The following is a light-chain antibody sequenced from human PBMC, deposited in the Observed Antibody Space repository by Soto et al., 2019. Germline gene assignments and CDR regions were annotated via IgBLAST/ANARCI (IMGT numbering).Light chain of an antibody. CDR3: QQYYSTPRT. CDR1: QSVLYSSNNKNY. Sequence: DIVMTQSPDSLAVSLGERATINCKSSQSVLYSSNNKNYLAWYQQKPGQPPKLLIYWASTRESGVPDRFSGXXXXXXXXXTXSSLQAEDVAVYYCQQYYSTPRTFGGGTKVEIK. J-gene: IGKJ4*01. CDR2: WAS. V-gene: IGKV4-1*01.